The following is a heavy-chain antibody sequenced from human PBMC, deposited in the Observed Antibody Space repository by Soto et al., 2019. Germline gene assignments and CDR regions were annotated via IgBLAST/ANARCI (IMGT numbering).Heavy chain of an antibody. D-gene: IGHD6-19*01. CDR3: ARTVAGYFDY. Sequence: ASVKVSCKASGYTFTSSGISWVRQAPGQGPEWMGWISTYNGNTNYAQNLQGRVTMATDTSTSTAYMELRGLRSDDTAVYYCARTVAGYFDYWGQGTLVTSPQ. V-gene: IGHV1-18*01. J-gene: IGHJ4*02. CDR1: GYTFTSSG. CDR2: ISTYNGNT.